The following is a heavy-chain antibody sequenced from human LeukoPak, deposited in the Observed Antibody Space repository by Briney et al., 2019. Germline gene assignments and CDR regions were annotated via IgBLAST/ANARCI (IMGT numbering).Heavy chain of an antibody. Sequence: SETLSLTCTVSGGSISSYYWSWIRQPPGKGLEWIGYIYYSGSTNYNPSLKSRVTISVDTSENQFSLKLSSVTAADTAVYYCARQSSKLLWFGDLIWGQGTLVTVSS. CDR3: ARQSSKLLWFGDLI. V-gene: IGHV4-59*08. CDR1: GGSISSYY. CDR2: IYYSGST. D-gene: IGHD3-10*01. J-gene: IGHJ4*02.